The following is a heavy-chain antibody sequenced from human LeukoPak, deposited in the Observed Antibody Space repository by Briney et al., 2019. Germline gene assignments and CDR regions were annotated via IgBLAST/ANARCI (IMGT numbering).Heavy chain of an antibody. Sequence: ASVKVSCKASGGTFSSYAISWVRQAPGQGLEWMGRIIPIFGTANYAQKFQGRVAITADKFTSTAYMELSSLRSEDTGVYYCARDRFGGEQNWGQGTLVSVSS. CDR3: ARDRFGGEQN. CDR2: IIPIFGTA. V-gene: IGHV1-69*06. D-gene: IGHD3-16*01. J-gene: IGHJ4*02. CDR1: GGTFSSYA.